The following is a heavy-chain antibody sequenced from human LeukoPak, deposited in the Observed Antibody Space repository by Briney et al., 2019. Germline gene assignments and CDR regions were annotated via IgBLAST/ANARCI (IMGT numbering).Heavy chain of an antibody. D-gene: IGHD1-20*01. CDR1: GGSFSGYY. CDR3: ARRANWKPNRRLYTPYYFDY. J-gene: IGHJ4*02. V-gene: IGHV4-34*01. CDR2: INHSGST. Sequence: PSETLSLTCAVYGGSFSGYYWSWIRQPPGKGLEWIGEINHSGSTNYNPSLKSRVTISVDTSKNQFSLKLSSVAAADTAVYYCARRANWKPNRRLYTPYYFDYWGQGTLVTVSS.